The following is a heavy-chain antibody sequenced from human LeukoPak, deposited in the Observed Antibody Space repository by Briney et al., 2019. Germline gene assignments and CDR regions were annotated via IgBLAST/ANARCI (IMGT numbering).Heavy chain of an antibody. V-gene: IGHV1-2*02. D-gene: IGHD3-3*01. J-gene: IGHJ4*02. CDR3: ARDLRSFFDYFDY. CDR2: INPDSGAT. CDR1: GYTFTGYY. Sequence: ASVKVSCKASGYTFTGYYMHWVRQAPGQGLEWMGWINPDSGATNYAQNFQGRVSMTRDTSISTAYMELNRLTSDDTAVYYCARDLRSFFDYFDYGGQGPLVTVSS.